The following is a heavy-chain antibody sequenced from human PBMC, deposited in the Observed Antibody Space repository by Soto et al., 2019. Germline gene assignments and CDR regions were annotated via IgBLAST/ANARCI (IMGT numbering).Heavy chain of an antibody. CDR1: GGTFSSYA. J-gene: IGHJ6*02. Sequence: QVQLVQSGAEVKKPGSSVKVSCKASGGTFSSYAISWVRQAPGQGLECMGGIIPIFGTANYAQKFQGRVTITADESTSTAHMGLSRLGSEDTAVYYCARCIFGVVMYYYYGMDVWGQGTNVTVSS. CDR2: IIPIFGTA. D-gene: IGHD3-3*02. V-gene: IGHV1-69*01. CDR3: ARCIFGVVMYYYYGMDV.